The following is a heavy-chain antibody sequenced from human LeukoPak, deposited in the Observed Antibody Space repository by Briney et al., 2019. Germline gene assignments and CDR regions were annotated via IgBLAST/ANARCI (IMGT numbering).Heavy chain of an antibody. J-gene: IGHJ4*02. CDR2: LKSKGDGDTR. D-gene: IGHD1-20*01. V-gene: IGHV3-15*01. Sequence: PGETLRLSCEVSGLNYIDAWMSWVRQAPGKGLEWVGRLKSKGDGDTRDYAATVKGRFTILSDDSNNTLYLQMNSLESEDTAVYYCAHVGTITGLNLGFWGQGTLVTVSS. CDR1: GLNYIDAW. CDR3: AHVGTITGLNLGF.